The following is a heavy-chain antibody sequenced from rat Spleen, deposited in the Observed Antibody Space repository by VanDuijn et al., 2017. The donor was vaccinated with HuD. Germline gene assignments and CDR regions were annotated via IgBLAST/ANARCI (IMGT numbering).Heavy chain of an antibody. J-gene: IGHJ2*01. D-gene: IGHD1-4*01. CDR2: ISSDGGRN. V-gene: IGHV5-29*01. CDR3: VRHVYNSYFDY. CDR1: GFTFSDYY. Sequence: EVQLVESDGGLVQPGRSLKLSCAASGFTFSDYYMAWVRQAPTKGLEWVATISSDGGRNFYRDSVKGRFTISRDNAKSSLYLQMDSLRSGDTATYYLVRHVYNSYFDYWGQGVMVTVSS.